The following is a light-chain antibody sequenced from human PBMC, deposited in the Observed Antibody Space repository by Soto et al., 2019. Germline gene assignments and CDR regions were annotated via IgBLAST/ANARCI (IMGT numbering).Light chain of an antibody. CDR2: DAS. V-gene: IGKV1-5*01. CDR1: QNINNW. J-gene: IGKJ1*01. CDR3: QQYNSDSWA. Sequence: DIQMTQSPSTLSASVGDRVTITCRASQNINNWLAWYQQKPGMAPKLLIYDASRLGSGVPSRFSGSGSGTEFSLTITSLQPDDFATYYCQQYNSDSWAFGQGTKVEI.